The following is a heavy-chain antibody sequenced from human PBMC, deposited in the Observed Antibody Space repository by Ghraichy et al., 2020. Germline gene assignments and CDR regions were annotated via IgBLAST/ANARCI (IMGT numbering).Heavy chain of an antibody. CDR2: ICSSSSHI. Sequence: GGSLRLSCAASGFTFSGYTMHWVRQAPGKGLEWVSSICSSSSHIHSVASVKGRFTISRDNAKNSLYLQMNSLRDEDTAVYYCAKIAGPVPFAYWGPGTLVT. CDR3: AKIAGPVPFAY. J-gene: IGHJ4*03. CDR1: GFTFSGYT. D-gene: IGHD6-13*01. V-gene: IGHV3-21*06.